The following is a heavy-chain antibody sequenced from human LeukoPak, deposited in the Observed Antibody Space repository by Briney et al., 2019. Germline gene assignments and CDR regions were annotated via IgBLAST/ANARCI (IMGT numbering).Heavy chain of an antibody. V-gene: IGHV3-48*02. CDR3: ARVKEKWLDHFDY. CDR2: ISTTSSTI. CDR1: GFTFSSYG. D-gene: IGHD6-19*01. Sequence: GGSLRLSCEASGFTFSSYGMNWVRQAPGKGLEWVSYISTTSSTIYYAHSVKGRFTMSRDNAKNSLYLQMDSLRDEDTAVYYCARVKEKWLDHFDYWGQGSLVTVSS. J-gene: IGHJ4*02.